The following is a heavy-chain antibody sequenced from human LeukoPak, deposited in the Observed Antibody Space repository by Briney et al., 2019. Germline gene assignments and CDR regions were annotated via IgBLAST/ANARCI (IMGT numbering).Heavy chain of an antibody. D-gene: IGHD2-15*01. J-gene: IGHJ4*02. CDR2: IYYSGST. Sequence: SETLSLTCTVSGGSIRSYYWSWIRQPPGKGLEWIGYIYYSGSTNYNPSLKSRVTISVDTSKNQFSLKLSSVTAADTAVYYCAREASGGSSLDYWGQGTLVTVSS. V-gene: IGHV4-59*01. CDR1: GGSIRSYY. CDR3: AREASGGSSLDY.